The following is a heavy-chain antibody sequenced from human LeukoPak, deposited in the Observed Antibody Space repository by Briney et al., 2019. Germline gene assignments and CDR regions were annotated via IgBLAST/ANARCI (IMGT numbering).Heavy chain of an antibody. Sequence: PGGSPRLSCVASGFTFSSFAMSWVRQGPGEGLEWLSSISRSGGSTYYADSVKGRFTISRDNSNNTLYLQMSSLRAEDTAMYYCAKDLGWELPAEAYWGQGILVTVSS. CDR3: AKDLGWELPAEAY. CDR1: GFTFSSFA. V-gene: IGHV3-23*01. CDR2: ISRSGGST. J-gene: IGHJ4*02. D-gene: IGHD1-26*01.